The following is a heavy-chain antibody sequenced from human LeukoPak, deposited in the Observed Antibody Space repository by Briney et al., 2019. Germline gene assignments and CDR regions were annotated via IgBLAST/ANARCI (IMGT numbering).Heavy chain of an antibody. CDR3: ARDPYYYDSSGYYSTDY. V-gene: IGHV3-7*01. D-gene: IGHD3-22*01. J-gene: IGHJ4*02. CDR2: INHNGNVN. Sequence: GGSLRLSCAASGFTFSSYWMNWARQAPGKGLEWVASINHNGNVNYYVDSVKGRFTISRDNAKNSLYLQMNSLRDEDTAVYYCARDPYYYDSSGYYSTDYWGQGTLVTVSS. CDR1: GFTFSSYW.